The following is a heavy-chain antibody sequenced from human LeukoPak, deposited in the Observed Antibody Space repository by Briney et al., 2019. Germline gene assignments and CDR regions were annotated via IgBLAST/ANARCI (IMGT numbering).Heavy chain of an antibody. CDR1: GGSISSSAYH. J-gene: IGHJ2*01. D-gene: IGHD5-24*01. CDR2: IYYSGST. V-gene: IGHV4-39*01. CDR3: ASTVEMATIPDWYFDL. Sequence: PSQTLSLTCSVSGGSISSSAYHWGWIRQPPGKGLEWIGSIYYSGSTYYNPSLKSRVTISVDTSKNQFSLKLSSVTAADTAVYYCASTVEMATIPDWYFDLWGRGTLVTVSS.